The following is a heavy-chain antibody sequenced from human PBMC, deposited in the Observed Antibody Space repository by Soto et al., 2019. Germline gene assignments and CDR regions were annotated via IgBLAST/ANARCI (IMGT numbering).Heavy chain of an antibody. Sequence: QTLSLTCAVSGDSVSSNTVAWNWIRQSPSRGLEWLGRSYYRSKWYNDYAVSVKSRITINPDTSKNQFSLQLNSVTPEDTAVYYCAREKWAAAGGINWFDPWGQGTLVTVSS. CDR3: AREKWAAAGGINWFDP. J-gene: IGHJ5*02. D-gene: IGHD6-13*01. CDR2: SYYRSKWYN. CDR1: GDSVSSNTVA. V-gene: IGHV6-1*01.